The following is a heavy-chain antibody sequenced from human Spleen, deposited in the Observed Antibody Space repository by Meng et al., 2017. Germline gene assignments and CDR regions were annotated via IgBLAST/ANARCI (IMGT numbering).Heavy chain of an antibody. J-gene: IGHJ5*02. CDR3: ARYVFDSSSLYSNWFDP. CDR1: CGSISSGTYY. CDR2: LHYSGST. Sequence: QVQLQESGPGLGKPSQTLSLTCTVACGSISSGTYYWGWIRQPPGKGLEWIAYLHYSGSTYYSPSLKSRVTISLDTSKNQLSLKLSSMTAADTAVYYCARYVFDSSSLYSNWFDPWGQGTLVTVSS. D-gene: IGHD3-22*01. V-gene: IGHV4-31*03.